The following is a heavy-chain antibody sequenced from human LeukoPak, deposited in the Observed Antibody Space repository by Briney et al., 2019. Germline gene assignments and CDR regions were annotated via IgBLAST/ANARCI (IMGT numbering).Heavy chain of an antibody. CDR3: AKESSVSWYHFDL. Sequence: PGGSLRLSCVASGFSFSSYAMGWSRQAPGKGLEWVSAISGSGGTTYYADSVKGRFTISRDDAKNTLFLQMSSLRGEGTAIYYCAKESSVSWYHFDLWGLGTLVTVSS. J-gene: IGHJ4*02. CDR1: GFSFSSYA. D-gene: IGHD6-13*01. CDR2: ISGSGGTT. V-gene: IGHV3-23*01.